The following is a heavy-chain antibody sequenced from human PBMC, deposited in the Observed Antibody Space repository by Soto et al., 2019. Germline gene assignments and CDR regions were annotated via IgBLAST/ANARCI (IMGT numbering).Heavy chain of an antibody. CDR2: IDHSGVP. CDR1: GGSFSGFH. CDR3: ARRTLSMIRGAFDF. D-gene: IGHD3-10*01. V-gene: IGHV4-34*01. Sequence: QVQLQQWGTGLLKPSETLSLTCAMIGGSFSGFHWSYIRQSPGKGLEWIGEIDHSGVPMYNPSFKSRVTISLDMPKIQFSLELNTVTAADTAVYYCARRTLSMIRGAFDFWGQGTLVTVSS. J-gene: IGHJ4*02.